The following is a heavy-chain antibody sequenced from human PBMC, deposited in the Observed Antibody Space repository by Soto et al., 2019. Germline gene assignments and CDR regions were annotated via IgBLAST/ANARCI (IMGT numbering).Heavy chain of an antibody. D-gene: IGHD6-13*01. CDR2: LSSDGSHI. J-gene: IGHJ4*02. V-gene: IGHV3-74*01. Sequence: PGGSLRLSCEASGFTFSHYWMHWVRQAPGKGPVWVSRLSSDGSHIGYADSVKGRFTISRDNTRNTVYLQMNSLSAEDTAMYYCARGPFYSSSWLDYWGQGTPVTVSS. CDR3: ARGPFYSSSWLDY. CDR1: GFTFSHYW.